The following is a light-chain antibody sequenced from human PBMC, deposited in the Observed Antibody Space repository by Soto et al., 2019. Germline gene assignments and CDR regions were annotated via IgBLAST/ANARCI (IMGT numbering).Light chain of an antibody. V-gene: IGLV2-14*01. J-gene: IGLJ1*01. Sequence: VLTQPASVSGSPGQSITISCTGTSSDVGGYNYVSWYQQHPGKAPKLMIYEVSNRPSGVSNRFSGSKSGNTASLTISGLQAEDEADYYCSSYTSSSTLEIFGTGTKVTVL. CDR1: SSDVGGYNY. CDR3: SSYTSSSTLEI. CDR2: EVS.